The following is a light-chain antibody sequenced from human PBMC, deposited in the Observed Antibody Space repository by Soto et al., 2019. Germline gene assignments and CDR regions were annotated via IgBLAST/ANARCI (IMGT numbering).Light chain of an antibody. J-gene: IGKJ2*01. CDR3: HQYNNWPPYT. CDR2: GAS. V-gene: IGKV3-15*01. Sequence: EIVMTQSPDTLSVSPGERVTLSCRASQSVSSDLAWYQQKPGQAPRLLIYGASTRATDIAARFSGSGSGTEFTFTISSLQSEDFAVYYCHQYNNWPPYTFGQGTKLEIK. CDR1: QSVSSD.